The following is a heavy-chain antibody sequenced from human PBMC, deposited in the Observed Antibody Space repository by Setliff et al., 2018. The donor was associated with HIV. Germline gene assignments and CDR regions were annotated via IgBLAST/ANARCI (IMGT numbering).Heavy chain of an antibody. V-gene: IGHV4-61*02. CDR1: GGSISTGVYY. J-gene: IGHJ4*02. CDR2: ISASGST. D-gene: IGHD6-13*01. CDR3: ARVYSRSWFFFDH. Sequence: SQTLSLTCTVSGGSISTGVYYWSWIRQPADKALEWIGRISASGSTNYNPSLESRVTLSIDTSNNQFSLKLTSVTAADTAVYYCARVYSRSWFFFDHWGQGILVTVSS.